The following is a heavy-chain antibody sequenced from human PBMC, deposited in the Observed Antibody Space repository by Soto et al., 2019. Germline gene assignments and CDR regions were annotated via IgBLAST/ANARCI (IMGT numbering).Heavy chain of an antibody. V-gene: IGHV1-3*01. CDR3: ARGVGASYYFDY. CDR1: GYTFTSYA. J-gene: IGHJ4*02. Sequence: ASVQVSCKASGYTFTSYAMHWVRQAPGQRLEWMGWINAGNGNTNYAQMLQGRVTMTTDTSTSTAYMELRSLRSDDTAVYYGARGVGASYYFDYWGQGTLVTVSS. CDR2: INAGNGNT. D-gene: IGHD1-26*01.